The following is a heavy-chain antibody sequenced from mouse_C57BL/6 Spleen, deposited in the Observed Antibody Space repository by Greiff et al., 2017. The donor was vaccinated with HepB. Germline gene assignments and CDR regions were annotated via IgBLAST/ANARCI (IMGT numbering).Heavy chain of an antibody. J-gene: IGHJ2*01. V-gene: IGHV5-6*01. CDR2: ISSGGSYT. CDR1: GFTFSSYG. CDR3: ARGGDGGDFDY. Sequence: EVQLVESGGDLVKPGGSLKLSCAASGFTFSSYGMSWVRQTPDKRLEWVATISSGGSYTYYPDSVKGRFTISRDNAKNTLYLQMSSLKSEDTAMYYCARGGDGGDFDYWGQGTTLTVSS.